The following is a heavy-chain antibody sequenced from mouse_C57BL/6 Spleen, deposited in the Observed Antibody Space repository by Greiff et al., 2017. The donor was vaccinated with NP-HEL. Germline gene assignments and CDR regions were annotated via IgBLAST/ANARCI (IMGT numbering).Heavy chain of an antibody. Sequence: VQLQESGPELVKPGASVKLSCKASGYTFTSYAINWVKQRPGQGLEWIGWIYPRDGSTTYNEKFKGKATLTVDTSSSTAYMELHSLTSEDSAVYFCARRGDDGYAMDYWGQGTSVTVSS. J-gene: IGHJ4*01. V-gene: IGHV1-85*01. CDR1: GYTFTSYA. CDR2: IYPRDGST. D-gene: IGHD2-12*01. CDR3: ARRGDDGYAMDY.